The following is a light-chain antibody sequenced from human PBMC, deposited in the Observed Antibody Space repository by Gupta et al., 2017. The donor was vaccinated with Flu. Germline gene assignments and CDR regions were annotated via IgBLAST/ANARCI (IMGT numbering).Light chain of an antibody. V-gene: IGKV4-1*01. CDR1: QNVLGRSNKKHY. J-gene: IGKJ3*01. CDR2: WAS. CDR3: QQCYSEPR. Sequence: VMTQASDSPALSLGESGIINCKSSQNVLGRSNKKHYLAWYQHKPGQPPKLLLYWASYRQSGVRDRFSGGGCVTYFTVTINSREAGYVDIYFCQQCYSEPRFGPRTKV.